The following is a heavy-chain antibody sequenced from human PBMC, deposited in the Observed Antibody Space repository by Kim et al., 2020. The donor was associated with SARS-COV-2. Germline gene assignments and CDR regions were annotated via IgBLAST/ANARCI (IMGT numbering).Heavy chain of an antibody. CDR1: GGSFSGYY. Sequence: SETLSLTCAVYGGSFSGYYWSWIRQPPGKGLEWIGEINHSGSTNYNPSPKSRVTISLDKSKNKFSLKLSSVTAADTAVCYCARVGLGYCSGGCCYERFRQINYWIDPWGQGTMVTVSS. CDR3: ARVGLGYCSGGCCYERFRQINYWIDP. V-gene: IGHV4-34*01. D-gene: IGHD2-15*01. CDR2: INHSGST. J-gene: IGHJ5*02.